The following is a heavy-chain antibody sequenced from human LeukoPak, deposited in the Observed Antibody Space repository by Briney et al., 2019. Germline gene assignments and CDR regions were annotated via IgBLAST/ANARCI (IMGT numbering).Heavy chain of an antibody. V-gene: IGHV3-23*01. D-gene: IGHD2-2*01. Sequence: GGSLRLSCAASGFTFSSYAMSWVRQAPGKGLEWVSAISGSGGSTYYADSVKGRFTISRDNSKNTLYLQMNSLRAEDTAVYCCAKHQVVPAAITWFDPWGQGTLVTVSS. CDR2: ISGSGGST. J-gene: IGHJ5*02. CDR1: GFTFSSYA. CDR3: AKHQVVPAAITWFDP.